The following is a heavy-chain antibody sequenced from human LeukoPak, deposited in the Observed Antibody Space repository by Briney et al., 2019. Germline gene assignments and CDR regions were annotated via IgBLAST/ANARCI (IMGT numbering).Heavy chain of an antibody. CDR2: ISGYNGNT. Sequence: ASVKVSCKTSGYSFTGFGVSWVRQAPGQGLEWMGWISGYNGNTNYAQNLQGRVTMTTDTSTSTAYMELRSLRSDDTAVYYCARDEYSYGSDYWGQGTLVTVSS. CDR3: ARDEYSYGSDY. V-gene: IGHV1-18*01. D-gene: IGHD5-18*01. CDR1: GYSFTGFG. J-gene: IGHJ4*02.